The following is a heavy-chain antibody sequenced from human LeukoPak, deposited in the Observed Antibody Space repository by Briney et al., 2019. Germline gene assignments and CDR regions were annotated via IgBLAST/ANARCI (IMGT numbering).Heavy chain of an antibody. V-gene: IGHV4-39*01. CDR3: ARRLIAATIDY. CDR1: GGSLSSSSYY. D-gene: IGHD6-25*01. CDR2: VYYSGTT. Sequence: PSETLPLTCTVFGGSLSSSSYYWAWIRQPPGKGLEWIGSVYYSGTTFYNPSLKSRLTISVDTSKNQFSLKLSSVTAADTALYYCARRLIAATIDYWGQGTLVTVSS. J-gene: IGHJ4*02.